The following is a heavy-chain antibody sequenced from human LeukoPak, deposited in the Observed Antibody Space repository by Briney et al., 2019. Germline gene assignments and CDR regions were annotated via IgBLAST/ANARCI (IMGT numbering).Heavy chain of an antibody. D-gene: IGHD3-3*01. CDR3: AKDILRFLEWLHPDAFDI. J-gene: IGHJ3*02. V-gene: IGHV3-23*01. Sequence: GGSLRLSCAASGFTFSSCAMNWVRQAPGKGLEWVSAVSGSGASTYYADSVKGRFTISRDNSKNTLYLQMNSLRAEDTAVYYCAKDILRFLEWLHPDAFDIWGQGTMVTVSS. CDR2: VSGSGAST. CDR1: GFTFSSCA.